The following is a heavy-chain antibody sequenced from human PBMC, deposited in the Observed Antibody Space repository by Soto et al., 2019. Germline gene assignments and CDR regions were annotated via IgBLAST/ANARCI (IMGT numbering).Heavy chain of an antibody. CDR3: ARDRPRGYYSSGPFDP. Sequence: VQMVQSGAEVKKPGASVKVSCKASGYTFTSYGIDWVRQAPGQGLGWMGWISVYNGDTNYAQKFQGRVTMTADTSTSTAYMELRSLRSHDTAVYYCARDRPRGYYSSGPFDPWGQGTQVTVSS. CDR1: GYTFTSYG. J-gene: IGHJ5*02. V-gene: IGHV1-18*04. D-gene: IGHD3-10*01. CDR2: ISVYNGDT.